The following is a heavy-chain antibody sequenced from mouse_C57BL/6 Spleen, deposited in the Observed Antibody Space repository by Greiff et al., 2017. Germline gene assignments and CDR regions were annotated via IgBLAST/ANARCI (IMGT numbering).Heavy chain of an antibody. Sequence: EVQLVESGGVLVQPGGSLSLSCAASGFTFTDYYMSWVRQPPGKALEWLGFIRNKANGYTTEYSASVKGRFTISRDNSQSILYLQMNALRAEDSATYYCARYSFITTAVGAMDYWGQGTSVTVSS. J-gene: IGHJ4*01. V-gene: IGHV7-3*01. CDR1: GFTFTDYY. CDR3: ARYSFITTAVGAMDY. D-gene: IGHD1-1*01. CDR2: IRNKANGYTT.